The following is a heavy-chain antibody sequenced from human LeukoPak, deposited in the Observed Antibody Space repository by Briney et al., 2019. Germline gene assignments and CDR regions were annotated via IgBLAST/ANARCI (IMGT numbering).Heavy chain of an antibody. Sequence: SETLSLTCTVSGGSISSSSYYWGWIRQPPGKGLEWIGSVYHTGSTYYHPSLKSRVTISLDTSKNQFSLRLTSVTAADTAVYYCASHYYDSSGYLFDSWGRGSLVTVSS. CDR3: ASHYYDSSGYLFDS. CDR1: GGSISSSSYY. V-gene: IGHV4-39*07. D-gene: IGHD3-22*01. J-gene: IGHJ4*02. CDR2: VYHTGST.